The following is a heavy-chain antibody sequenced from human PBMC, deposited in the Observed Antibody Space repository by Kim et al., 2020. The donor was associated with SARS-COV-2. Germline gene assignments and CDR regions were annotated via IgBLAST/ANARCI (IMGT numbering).Heavy chain of an antibody. Sequence: SETLSLTCTVSGGSISSYYWSWIRQPPGKGLEWIGYIYYSGSTNYNPSLKSRVTISVDTSKNQFSLKLSSVTAADTAVYYCARGGWEMATITFYYYYMDV. CDR2: IYYSGST. J-gene: IGHJ6*03. CDR1: GGSISSYY. V-gene: IGHV4-59*01. D-gene: IGHD5-12*01. CDR3: ARGGWEMATITFYYYYMDV.